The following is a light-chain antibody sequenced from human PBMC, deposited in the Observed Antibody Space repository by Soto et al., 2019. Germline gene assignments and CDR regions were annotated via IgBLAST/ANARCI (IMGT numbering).Light chain of an antibody. CDR1: SSNIGAGYD. Sequence: QSVLTQPPSVSGAPGQRVTISCTGSSSNIGAGYDVHWYQQLPGTAPKLLIYGNSNRPSEVPDRFSGSKSGTSASLAITGLQAEDEADYYCQSYDSSLSGYVVFGGGTKLTLL. CDR2: GNS. V-gene: IGLV1-40*01. J-gene: IGLJ2*01. CDR3: QSYDSSLSGYVV.